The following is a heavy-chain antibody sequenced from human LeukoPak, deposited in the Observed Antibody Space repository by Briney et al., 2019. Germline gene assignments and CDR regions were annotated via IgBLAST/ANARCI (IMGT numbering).Heavy chain of an antibody. CDR1: GFTVSSNY. CDR2: IYSGGST. V-gene: IGHV3-66*02. Sequence: GGSLRLSCAASGFTVSSNYMSWVRQAPGKGLEWVSVIYSGGSTYYADSVKGRFTISRDNSKNTLYLQMNSLRAEDTAVYYCAKVTHYGSGSYYDFDYWGQGTLVTVSS. J-gene: IGHJ4*02. CDR3: AKVTHYGSGSYYDFDY. D-gene: IGHD3-10*01.